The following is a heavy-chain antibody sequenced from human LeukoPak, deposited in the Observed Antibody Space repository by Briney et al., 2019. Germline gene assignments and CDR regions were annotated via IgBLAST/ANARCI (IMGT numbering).Heavy chain of an antibody. Sequence: ASVKVSCKASGYTFTDYQLDWVRQAPGRGLELMGRINPNNGGTNHAQNFQGRVTMTRDTSINTVYMELSRLRSDDTAIYYCARDRRGSCEYWGQGTLVTVSS. J-gene: IGHJ4*02. V-gene: IGHV1-2*06. CDR1: GYTFTDYQ. CDR3: ARDRRGSCEY. D-gene: IGHD1-26*01. CDR2: INPNNGGT.